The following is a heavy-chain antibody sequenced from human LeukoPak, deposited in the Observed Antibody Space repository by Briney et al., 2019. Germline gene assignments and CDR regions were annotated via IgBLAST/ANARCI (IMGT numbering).Heavy chain of an antibody. Sequence: QAGGSLRLSCAASGFTVSSNYMSWVRQAPGKGLEWVSVIYSGGRTYYADSVKGRFTISRGNSKNTLYLQMNSLRAEDTAVYYCAGTTCGGDCYSEYWGQGTQVTVSS. J-gene: IGHJ4*02. CDR1: GFTVSSNY. CDR3: AGTTCGGDCYSEY. D-gene: IGHD2-21*02. CDR2: IYSGGRT. V-gene: IGHV3-53*01.